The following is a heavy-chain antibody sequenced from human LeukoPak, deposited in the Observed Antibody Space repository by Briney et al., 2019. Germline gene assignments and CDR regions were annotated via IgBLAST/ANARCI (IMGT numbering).Heavy chain of an antibody. Sequence: PSETLSLTCGVSGGSFNDYYWTWIRQPPGNGLEWIGEIIYSGRTNYSPSLKSRVTLSVDTSKNQFSLKLSSVTAADTAVYFCARGIVIMMYASFDHWGQGSLVTVSS. V-gene: IGHV4-34*12. D-gene: IGHD2-8*01. J-gene: IGHJ4*02. CDR2: IIYSGRT. CDR3: ARGIVIMMYASFDH. CDR1: GGSFNDYY.